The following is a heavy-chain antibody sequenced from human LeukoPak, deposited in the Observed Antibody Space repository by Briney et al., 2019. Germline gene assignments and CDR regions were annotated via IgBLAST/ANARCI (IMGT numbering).Heavy chain of an antibody. J-gene: IGHJ4*02. CDR2: ISGSGGST. CDR3: IIISGFDY. CDR1: GFTFSSYA. Sequence: RGSLRLSCAASGFTFSSYAMSWVRQAPGKGLEWVSAISGSGGSTYYADSVKGRFTISRDNSKNTLYLQMNSLGAEDTAVYYCIIISGFDYWGQGTLVTVSS. D-gene: IGHD3-10*01. V-gene: IGHV3-23*01.